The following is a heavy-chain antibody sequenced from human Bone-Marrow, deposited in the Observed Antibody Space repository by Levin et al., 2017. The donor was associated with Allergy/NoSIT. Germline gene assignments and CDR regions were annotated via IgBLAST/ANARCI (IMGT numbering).Heavy chain of an antibody. CDR2: IKSKSAGGTT. D-gene: IGHD2/OR15-2a*01. CDR1: RFTISNAW. V-gene: IGHV3-15*01. J-gene: IGHJ3*02. CDR3: AASYTTAGAFDI. Sequence: PGGSLRLSCAASRFTISNAWMIWVRQAPGKGLEWVGCIKSKSAGGTTDYNAPVKGRFTISRDESKNTLDLQMNSLKTEDAAVYYCAASYTTAGAFDIWGQGTVVTVSS.